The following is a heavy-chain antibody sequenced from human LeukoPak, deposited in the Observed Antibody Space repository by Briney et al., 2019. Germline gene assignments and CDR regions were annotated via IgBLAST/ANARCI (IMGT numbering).Heavy chain of an antibody. D-gene: IGHD3-10*01. CDR2: IYTSGST. V-gene: IGHV4-61*02. J-gene: IGHJ4*02. CDR1: GGSISSGSYY. CDR3: ARAIPGFGESRFDY. Sequence: SETLSLTCTVSGGSISSGSYYWSWIRQPAGKGLEWIGRIYTSGSTNYNPSLKSRVTISVDTSKNQFSLKLSSVTAADTAVYYCARAIPGFGESRFDYWGQGTLVTVSS.